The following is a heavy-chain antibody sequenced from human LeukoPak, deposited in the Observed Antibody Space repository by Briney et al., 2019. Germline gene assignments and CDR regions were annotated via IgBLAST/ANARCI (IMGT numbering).Heavy chain of an antibody. CDR1: GGCITSYY. CDR2: IYYSGST. Sequence: SETLSLTCTVSGGCITSYYWSWLRQPPGKGLEWIGYIYYSGSTNYNPSLKSRVTMSVDTSKNQFSLKLSSVTAADTAVYYCAGTITYYYDSGSYGFDYWGQGTLVTVSS. J-gene: IGHJ4*02. D-gene: IGHD3-10*01. CDR3: AGTITYYYDSGSYGFDY. V-gene: IGHV4-59*01.